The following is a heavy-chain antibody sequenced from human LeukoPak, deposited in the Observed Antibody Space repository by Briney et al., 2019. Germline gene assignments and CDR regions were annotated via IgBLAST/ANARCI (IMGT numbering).Heavy chain of an antibody. CDR1: GGTFSSYA. J-gene: IGHJ3*02. D-gene: IGHD3-22*01. CDR3: ARASRNYYDSSGIDAFDI. V-gene: IGHV1-69*05. CDR2: IIPIFGTA. Sequence: SVKVSCKASGGTFSSYAISWVRQAPGQGLEWMGRIIPIFGTANYAQKCQGRVTITTDESTSTAYMELSSLRSEDTAVYYCARASRNYYDSSGIDAFDIWGQGTMVTVSS.